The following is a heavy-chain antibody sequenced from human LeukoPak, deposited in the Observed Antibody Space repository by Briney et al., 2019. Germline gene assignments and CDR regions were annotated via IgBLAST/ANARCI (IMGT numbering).Heavy chain of an antibody. V-gene: IGHV3-48*03. CDR2: ISSSGSPI. J-gene: IGHJ4*02. CDR1: GFTFSSYE. Sequence: GGSLRLSCAASGFTFSSYEMNWVRQAPGKGLEWVSFISSSGSPIYYADSVKGRFTISRDNAKNTLYLQMNSLRAEDTAIYYCGRDIATAVGYWGLGTLVTVSS. D-gene: IGHD6-13*01. CDR3: GRDIATAVGY.